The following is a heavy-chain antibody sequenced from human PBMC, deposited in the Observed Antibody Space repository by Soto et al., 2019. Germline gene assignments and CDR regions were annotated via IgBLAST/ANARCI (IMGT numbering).Heavy chain of an antibody. Sequence: QVQLQQWGAGLLKPSETLSLTCAVYGGSFSGYYWSWIRQPPGKGLEWIGEINHSGSTDYNPSLKSRVTMSFDTSTNQFSRKLRSVTAADTAVEYCARDGTESGRVAYWGQGTLVTVSS. V-gene: IGHV4-34*01. CDR2: INHSGST. D-gene: IGHD1-1*01. CDR3: ARDGTESGRVAY. CDR1: GGSFSGYY. J-gene: IGHJ4*02.